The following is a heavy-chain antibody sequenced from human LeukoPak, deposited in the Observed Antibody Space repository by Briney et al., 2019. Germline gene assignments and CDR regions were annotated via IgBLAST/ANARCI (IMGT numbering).Heavy chain of an antibody. CDR2: ISGSGDSP. V-gene: IGHV3-23*01. D-gene: IGHD1-26*01. CDR1: GFTFSSYA. Sequence: GGSLRLSCAASGFTFSSYAMSWVRQAPGKGLEWVSGISGSGDSPYYADSVKGRFTISRDNAKNTLYLQMNSLRAEDTAVYYCARVVGATNYWGQGTLVTVSS. J-gene: IGHJ4*02. CDR3: ARVVGATNY.